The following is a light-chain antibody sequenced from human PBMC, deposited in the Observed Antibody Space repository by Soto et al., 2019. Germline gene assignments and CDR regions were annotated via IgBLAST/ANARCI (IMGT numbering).Light chain of an antibody. V-gene: IGKV1-5*03. CDR2: KAS. CDR1: QSINNW. CDR3: QQYDSYPFT. J-gene: IGKJ4*01. Sequence: DIQMTQSPSTLSASEGDRVTITCRASQSINNWLAWYQQKPGKAPKLLISKASNLKSGVPSRFSGTGSGTVFSLNLSSLQTEDFSRYYCQQYDSYPFTFGGGTK.